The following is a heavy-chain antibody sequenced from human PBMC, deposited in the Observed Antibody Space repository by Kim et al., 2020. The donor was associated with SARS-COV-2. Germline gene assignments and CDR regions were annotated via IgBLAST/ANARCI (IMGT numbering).Heavy chain of an antibody. CDR2: INHSGST. CDR1: GGSFSGYY. V-gene: IGHV4-34*01. D-gene: IGHD3-10*01. Sequence: SETLSLTCAVYGGSFSGYYWSWIRQPPGKGLEWIGEINHSGSTNYNPSLKSRVTISVDTSKNQFSLKLSSVTAADTAVYYCARGRSGSYSQSYYYYYGM. CDR3: ARGRSGSYSQSYYYYYGM. J-gene: IGHJ6*01.